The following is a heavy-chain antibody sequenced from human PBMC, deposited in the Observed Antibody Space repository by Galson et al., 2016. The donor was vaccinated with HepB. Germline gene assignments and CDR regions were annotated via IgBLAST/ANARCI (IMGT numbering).Heavy chain of an antibody. J-gene: IGHJ4*02. Sequence: SLRLSCAASRFTFSSYGMHWVRQAPGKGLEWVAVISYDGSNKYYADSVKGRFTISRDNSKNTLFLQMNSLRAEDTAVYYCAKDSDFWSGYCVDWGQGTLVTVSS. CDR3: AKDSDFWSGYCVD. CDR1: RFTFSSYG. D-gene: IGHD3-3*01. V-gene: IGHV3-30*18. CDR2: ISYDGSNK.